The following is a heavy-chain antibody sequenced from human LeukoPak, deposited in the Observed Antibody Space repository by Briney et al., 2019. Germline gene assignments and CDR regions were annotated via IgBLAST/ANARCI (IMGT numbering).Heavy chain of an antibody. CDR2: INEDGSEK. J-gene: IGHJ4*02. V-gene: IGHV3-7*01. CDR3: GIPGTHWNYDY. Sequence: GGSLRLSCAASGFPFRTYWMSWVRQAPGKGLEWVASINEDGSEKHSVDSVKGRFTVSRDNAENSLYLQMNSLRAEDTAVYYCGIPGTHWNYDYWGQGILVTISS. CDR1: GFPFRTYW. D-gene: IGHD1-7*01.